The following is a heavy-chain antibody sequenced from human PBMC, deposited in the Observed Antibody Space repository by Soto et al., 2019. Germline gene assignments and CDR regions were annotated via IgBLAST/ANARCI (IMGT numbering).Heavy chain of an antibody. V-gene: IGHV1-18*01. CDR3: GRDGSGGIIDS. D-gene: IGHD2-15*01. CDR2: ISVFNGNT. J-gene: IGHJ3*01. CDR1: GYTFTGYG. Sequence: QVQLVQSGAEVKKPGASVKVSCKTSGYTFTGYGINWVRQAPGHGLEWMGWISVFNGNTKYGQNIQDRVIMTTDTSTSTAYMERRSLRSGDTAVYFCGRDGSGGIIDSWGQGTMLIVSS.